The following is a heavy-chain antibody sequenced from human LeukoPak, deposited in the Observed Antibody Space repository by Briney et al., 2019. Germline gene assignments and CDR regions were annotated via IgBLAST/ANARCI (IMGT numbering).Heavy chain of an antibody. CDR2: IYYSGST. Sequence: SQTLSLTCTVSGGSISSGDYYWSWIRRPPGKGLEWIGYIYYSGSTYYNPSLKSRVTISVDTSKNQFSLKLSSVTAADTAVYYCARGVVGAPDAFDIWGQGTMVTVSS. V-gene: IGHV4-30-4*01. D-gene: IGHD1-26*01. CDR3: ARGVVGAPDAFDI. CDR1: GGSISSGDYY. J-gene: IGHJ3*02.